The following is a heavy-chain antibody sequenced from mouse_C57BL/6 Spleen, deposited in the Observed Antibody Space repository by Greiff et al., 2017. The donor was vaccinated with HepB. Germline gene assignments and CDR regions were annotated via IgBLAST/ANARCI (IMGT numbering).Heavy chain of an antibody. CDR2: IYPGSGST. J-gene: IGHJ2*01. CDR1: GYTFTSYW. Sequence: QVQLQQPGAELVKPGASVKMSCKASGYTFTSYWITWVKQRPGQGLEWIGDIYPGSGSTNYNEKFKSKATLTVDTSSSTAYMQLSSLTSEDSAVYYCASGITTVVRHFDYWGQGTTLTVSS. CDR3: ASGITTVVRHFDY. V-gene: IGHV1-55*01. D-gene: IGHD1-1*01.